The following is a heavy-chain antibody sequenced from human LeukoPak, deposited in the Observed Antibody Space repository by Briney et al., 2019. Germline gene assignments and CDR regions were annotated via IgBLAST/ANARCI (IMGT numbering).Heavy chain of an antibody. J-gene: IGHJ3*02. Sequence: PGGSLRLSCAASGITFSSYWMTWVRQAPGKGLEWVANIKEDGSEKYYVDSVKGRFTISRDNAKNSQYLQMNSLRAEDTAMYYCATARYGSGSYIWGQGTMVTVSS. CDR3: ATARYGSGSYI. CDR2: IKEDGSEK. CDR1: GITFSSYW. V-gene: IGHV3-7*01. D-gene: IGHD3-10*01.